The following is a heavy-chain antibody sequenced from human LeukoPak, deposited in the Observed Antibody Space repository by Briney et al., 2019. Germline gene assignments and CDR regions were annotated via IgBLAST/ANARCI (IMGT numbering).Heavy chain of an antibody. J-gene: IGHJ4*02. V-gene: IGHV3-23*01. CDR2: ISGKGGSK. CDR3: AIISRSSDFDY. D-gene: IGHD2/OR15-2a*01. Sequence: GGTLRLSCAASGFTFSSYAMSWVRHPPPKGLERVSAISGKGGSKYYADSVKGRFTISRDNSKNTLYLQMNSLRADDKAVYCCAIISRSSDFDYWGQGTLVTVSS. CDR1: GFTFSSYA.